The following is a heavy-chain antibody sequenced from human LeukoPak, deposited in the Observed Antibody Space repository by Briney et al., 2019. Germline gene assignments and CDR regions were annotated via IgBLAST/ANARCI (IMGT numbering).Heavy chain of an antibody. CDR1: GGTFSSYA. V-gene: IGHV1-69*06. CDR2: IIPIFGTA. D-gene: IGHD3-9*01. Sequence: ASVKVSCKASGGTFSSYAINWVRQAPGQGLEWMGGIIPIFGTANYAQKFQGRVTITADKSTSTAYMELSNLRSEDTAVYYCARAFGYDILTGYYYYWGQGTLVTVSS. CDR3: ARAFGYDILTGYYYY. J-gene: IGHJ4*02.